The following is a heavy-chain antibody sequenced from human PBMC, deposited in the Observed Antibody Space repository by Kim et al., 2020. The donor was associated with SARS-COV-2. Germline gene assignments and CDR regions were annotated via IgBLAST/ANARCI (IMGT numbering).Heavy chain of an antibody. J-gene: IGHJ6*02. Sequence: GGSLRLSCAASGFTFGDYAMHWVRQAPGKGLEWVSGISWNSGSIGYADSVKGRFTISRDNAKNSLYLQMNSLRAEDTALYYCAKGQGAMVGHYYYYGMDVWGQGTTVTVSS. CDR1: GFTFGDYA. CDR2: ISWNSGSI. CDR3: AKGQGAMVGHYYYYGMDV. D-gene: IGHD5-18*01. V-gene: IGHV3-9*01.